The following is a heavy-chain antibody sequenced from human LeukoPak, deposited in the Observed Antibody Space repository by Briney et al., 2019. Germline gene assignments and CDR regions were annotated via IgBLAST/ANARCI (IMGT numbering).Heavy chain of an antibody. D-gene: IGHD6-19*01. CDR1: GFTFTDYA. Sequence: GGSLRLSCAVSGFTFTDYAFHWVRQAPGRGLEWVAVISYEGSNEKYRNSVKGRFTISRDNSKNTVYLQMNSLRPDDTAVYYCAKDLPYSSGWFDYWGQGTLVTVSS. CDR2: ISYEGSNE. V-gene: IGHV3-30*18. J-gene: IGHJ4*02. CDR3: AKDLPYSSGWFDY.